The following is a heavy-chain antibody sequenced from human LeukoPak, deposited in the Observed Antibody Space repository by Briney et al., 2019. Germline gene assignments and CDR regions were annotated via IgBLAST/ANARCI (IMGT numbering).Heavy chain of an antibody. J-gene: IGHJ4*02. CDR2: ISGSGGGGST. Sequence: GGSLRLSCAASGFTFSSYAMTWVRQAPGKGLEWVSTISGSGGGGSTYYADSVKGRFTISRDNSKNTLYLQMNSLRAEDTAVYYCANHLACGSTSCPPFDDWGQGTLVTVSS. D-gene: IGHD2-2*01. CDR3: ANHLACGSTSCPPFDD. V-gene: IGHV3-23*01. CDR1: GFTFSSYA.